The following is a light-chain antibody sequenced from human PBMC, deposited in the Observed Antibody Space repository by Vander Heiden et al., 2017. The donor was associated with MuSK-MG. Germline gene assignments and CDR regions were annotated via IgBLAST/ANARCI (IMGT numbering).Light chain of an antibody. CDR3: QSYDSSLSGSL. J-gene: IGLJ2*01. V-gene: IGLV1-40*01. CDR2: GNT. Sequence: QPVLTPPPPVSGAPGHRVPISCAVRSSNIGSGNDVHWYQQLPGAAPKLLIYGNTIRPSGVPDRFSGSKSGTSASLAITGLQAEDEADYYCQSYDSSLSGSLFGGGTKLTVL. CDR1: SSNIGSGND.